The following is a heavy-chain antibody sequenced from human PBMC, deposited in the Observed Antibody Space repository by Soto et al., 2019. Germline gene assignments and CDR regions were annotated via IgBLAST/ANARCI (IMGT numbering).Heavy chain of an antibody. Sequence: SLRLSCVASDFIFINYGMHCFRQSPVKGLEWVADISYDGRNKYYAESVKGRFTISRDNSKNSLYLQMNRLRVEDTAVYYCAREVVPGDYWGQGTLVTVSS. V-gene: IGHV3-30*03. CDR1: DFIFINYG. D-gene: IGHD2-2*01. CDR2: ISYDGRNK. J-gene: IGHJ4*02. CDR3: AREVVPGDY.